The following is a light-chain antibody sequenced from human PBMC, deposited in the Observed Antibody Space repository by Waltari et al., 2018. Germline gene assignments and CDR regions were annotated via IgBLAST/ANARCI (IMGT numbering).Light chain of an antibody. Sequence: DIVMTQFPLSLPVTPGEPASISCRSSQSLLHSNGYTYLDWYLQKPGQSPQVLIYWCSNRASGVPDRFSGSGSGTDFTLKISRVEAEDVGVYYCMQALQTPRTFGQGTRLEIK. J-gene: IGKJ5*01. V-gene: IGKV2-28*01. CDR2: WCS. CDR1: QSLLHSNGYTY. CDR3: MQALQTPRT.